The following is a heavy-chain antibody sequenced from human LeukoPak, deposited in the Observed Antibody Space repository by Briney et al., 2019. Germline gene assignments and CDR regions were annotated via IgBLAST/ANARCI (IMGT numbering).Heavy chain of an antibody. CDR3: ARRVGYCATTSCYFDY. D-gene: IGHD2-2*01. J-gene: IGHJ4*02. V-gene: IGHV5-51*01. Sequence: GESLKISCKGSGYSLTSYWIAWVRQMPGKGLEWMGIIYPGDSDTIYSPSFQGQVSISVDKSITTAYLQWSSLKASDTAIYYCARRVGYCATTSCYFDYWGQGTLVTVFS. CDR1: GYSLTSYW. CDR2: IYPGDSDT.